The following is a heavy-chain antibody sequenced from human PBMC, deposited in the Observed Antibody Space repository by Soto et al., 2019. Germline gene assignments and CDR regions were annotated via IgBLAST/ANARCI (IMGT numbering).Heavy chain of an antibody. J-gene: IGHJ5*02. CDR3: ARDPPPYSSSSWFDP. D-gene: IGHD6-6*01. V-gene: IGHV1-69*13. Sequence: GASVKVSCKASGGTFSSYAISWVRQAPGQGLEWMGGIIPIFGTANYAQKFQGRVTITADESTSTAYMELSSLRSEDTAVYYCARDPPPYSSSSWFDPWGQGTLVTVS. CDR2: IIPIFGTA. CDR1: GGTFSSYA.